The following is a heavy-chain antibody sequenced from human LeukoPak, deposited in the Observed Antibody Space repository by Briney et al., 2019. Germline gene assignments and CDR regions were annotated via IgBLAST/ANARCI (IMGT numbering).Heavy chain of an antibody. J-gene: IGHJ4*02. Sequence: GRSLRLSCAASGFTFSSYGMHWVRQAPGKGLEWVAVIWYHGSNEYYADSVKGRFTISRDNSKNTLYLQMNSLRAEETAVYYCARDDGDYGFDYWGQGTLVTVSS. CDR1: GFTFSSYG. D-gene: IGHD4-17*01. CDR2: IWYHGSNE. CDR3: ARDDGDYGFDY. V-gene: IGHV3-33*01.